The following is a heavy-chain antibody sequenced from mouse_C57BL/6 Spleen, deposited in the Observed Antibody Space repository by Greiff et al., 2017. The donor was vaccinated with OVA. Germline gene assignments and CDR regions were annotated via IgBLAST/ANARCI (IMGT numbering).Heavy chain of an antibody. CDR2: IYPGDGDT. Sequence: QVQLQQSGAELVKPGASVKISCKASGYAFSSYWMNWVKQRPGKGLEWIGQIYPGDGDTNYNGKFKGKATLTADKSSSPAYMQRSSLTSEDSAVYFCARHGRQSGGYFDYWGQGTTLTVSS. J-gene: IGHJ2*01. V-gene: IGHV1-80*01. CDR3: ARHGRQSGGYFDY. CDR1: GYAFSSYW. D-gene: IGHD3-1*01.